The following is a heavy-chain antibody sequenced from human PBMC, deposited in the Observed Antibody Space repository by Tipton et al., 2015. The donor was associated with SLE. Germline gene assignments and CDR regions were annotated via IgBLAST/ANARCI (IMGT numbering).Heavy chain of an antibody. Sequence: LRLSCTVSGGSFSNYYWSWIRQPPGKGLEWIGEINHSGSTNYNPSLKSRVTISIDTSKNQFSLKVISVTAADTAVYYCARGLANYDGNSHHLGYWGQGTLVTVSS. CDR1: GGSFSNYY. J-gene: IGHJ4*02. CDR3: ARGLANYDGNSHHLGY. CDR2: INHSGST. V-gene: IGHV4-34*01. D-gene: IGHD4-23*01.